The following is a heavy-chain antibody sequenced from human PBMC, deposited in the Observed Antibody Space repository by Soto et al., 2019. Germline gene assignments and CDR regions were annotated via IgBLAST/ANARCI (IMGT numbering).Heavy chain of an antibody. J-gene: IGHJ3*02. CDR3: VKNRGYGWSPTRNFVHDAFDI. Sequence: GGSLRLSCSASGFTFSSYAMHWVRQAPGKGLEYVSAISSNGGSTYYADSVKGRFTISRDNSKNTLYLQMSSLRAEDTAVYYCVKNRGYGWSPTRNFVHDAFDIWGQGTMVTVSS. CDR1: GFTFSSYA. V-gene: IGHV3-64D*08. D-gene: IGHD1-7*01. CDR2: ISSNGGST.